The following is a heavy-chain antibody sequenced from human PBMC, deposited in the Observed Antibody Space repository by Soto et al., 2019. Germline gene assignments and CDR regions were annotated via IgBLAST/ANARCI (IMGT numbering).Heavy chain of an antibody. V-gene: IGHV4-59*01. CDR2: IYYSGST. J-gene: IGHJ4*02. CDR3: ARAPHLSYYYDSSEFDY. Sequence: SETLSLTCNVSGGSISGYYWSWIRRSPGMGLEYIGYIYYSGSTNYNPSLKSRVTISVDTSKNQFSLKLSSVTAADTAVYYCARAPHLSYYYDSSEFDYWGQGTLVTVSS. CDR1: GGSISGYY. D-gene: IGHD3-22*01.